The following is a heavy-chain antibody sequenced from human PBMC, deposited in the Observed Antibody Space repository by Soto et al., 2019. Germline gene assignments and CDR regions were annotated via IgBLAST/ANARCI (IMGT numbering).Heavy chain of an antibody. CDR3: AKCITALGPIDY. V-gene: IGHV4-30-2*01. J-gene: IGHJ4*02. D-gene: IGHD6-6*01. CDR1: RGSISSGGYS. Sequence: PSETLSLTCAVSRGSISSGGYSWTWIRQPPGKGLEWIGYIYHSGSTNYNPSLKSRVTISVDKSKNQFSLKLSSVTAADTAVYYCAKCITALGPIDYWGQGTLVTVSS. CDR2: IYHSGST.